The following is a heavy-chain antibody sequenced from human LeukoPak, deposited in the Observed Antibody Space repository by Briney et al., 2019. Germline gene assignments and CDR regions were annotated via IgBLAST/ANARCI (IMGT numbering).Heavy chain of an antibody. CDR2: IYCSGST. V-gene: IGHV4-59*01. J-gene: IGHJ5*02. CDR1: GGSISSYY. Sequence: SETLSLTCTVSGGSISSYYWSWIRQPPGKGLEWIGYIYCSGSTNYNPSLKSRVTISVDTSKNQFSLKLSSVTAADTAVYYCARRETRQGDWFDPWGQGTLVTVSS. CDR3: ARRETRQGDWFDP. D-gene: IGHD3-16*01.